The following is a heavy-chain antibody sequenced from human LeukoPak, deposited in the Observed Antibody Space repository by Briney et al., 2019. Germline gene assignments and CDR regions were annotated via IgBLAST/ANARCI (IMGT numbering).Heavy chain of an antibody. CDR2: ITWNSGST. V-gene: IGHV3-9*01. CDR1: GFTFDDYA. Sequence: PGGSLRLSCAASGFTFDDYAMHWVRQAPGKGLDWVSGITWNSGSTLYADSVKGRFTISRDNAKNSLYLQMNSLRAEDTAFYYCAKGVGVASPIVDALNVWGQGTMVTVSS. CDR3: AKGVGVASPIVDALNV. D-gene: IGHD1-26*01. J-gene: IGHJ3*01.